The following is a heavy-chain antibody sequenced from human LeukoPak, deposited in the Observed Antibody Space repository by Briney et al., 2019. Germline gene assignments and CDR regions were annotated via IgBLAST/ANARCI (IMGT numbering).Heavy chain of an antibody. D-gene: IGHD3-10*01. J-gene: IGHJ5*02. CDR1: GYSFTSYW. Sequence: GGPLKTPGKGSGYSFTSYWIGWVRQLPGKDLEWMGMIYPGDSDTRYSPSFQGQLTISADKSISTAYLQWSSLKASDTAMYYCARRTSNYYGSGSYSFDPWGQGTLVTVSS. V-gene: IGHV5-51*01. CDR3: ARRTSNYYGSGSYSFDP. CDR2: IYPGDSDT.